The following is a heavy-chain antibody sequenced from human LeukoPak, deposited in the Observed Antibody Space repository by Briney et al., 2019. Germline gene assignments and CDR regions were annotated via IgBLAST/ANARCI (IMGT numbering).Heavy chain of an antibody. CDR1: GVTFSSHW. CDR3: ASQVRGVPFDY. V-gene: IGHV3-7*01. CDR2: IKQDGSER. D-gene: IGHD3-10*01. J-gene: IGHJ4*02. Sequence: GGSLRLSCVVSGVTFSSHWMSWVRQAPGKGLEWVANIKQDGSERYYVDSVKGRFTISRDNAKNSVFLQMNSLRAEDTAVYYCASQVRGVPFDYWGQGTLVTVSS.